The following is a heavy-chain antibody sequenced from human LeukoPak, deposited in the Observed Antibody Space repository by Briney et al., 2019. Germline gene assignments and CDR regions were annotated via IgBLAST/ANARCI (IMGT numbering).Heavy chain of an antibody. Sequence: PSETLSLTCAVYGGSFSGYYWSWIRQPPGKGLEWIGEINHSGSTNYNPSLKSRVTISVDTSKNQFSLKLSSVTAADTAVYYCARRRGWLRYYFDYWGQGTLVTVSS. V-gene: IGHV4-34*01. CDR2: INHSGST. CDR3: ARRRGWLRYYFDY. D-gene: IGHD3-10*01. J-gene: IGHJ4*02. CDR1: GGSFSGYY.